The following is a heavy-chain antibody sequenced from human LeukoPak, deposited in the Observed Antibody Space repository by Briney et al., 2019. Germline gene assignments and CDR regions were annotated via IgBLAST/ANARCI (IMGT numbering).Heavy chain of an antibody. V-gene: IGHV4-4*07. CDR3: ATGYYEPFAT. CDR1: GGSISSYY. J-gene: IGHJ5*02. Sequence: PSETLSLTCTVSGGSISSYYWSWIRQPAGKGLEWIGRIYTSGSTNYNPSLKSRVTISVDKSKNQYSLKLSSVTAADTAVYYCATGYYEPFATWGPGILVTVSS. D-gene: IGHD3-3*01. CDR2: IYTSGST.